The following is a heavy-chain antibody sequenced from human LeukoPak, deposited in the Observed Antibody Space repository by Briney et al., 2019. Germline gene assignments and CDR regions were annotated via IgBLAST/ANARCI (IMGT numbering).Heavy chain of an antibody. CDR3: ARKSYYDSSGYYSGWFDP. J-gene: IGHJ5*02. V-gene: IGHV1-69*13. CDR1: GYTFINYA. D-gene: IGHD3-22*01. CDR2: IIPIFGTA. Sequence: SVKVSCKAFGYTFINYAISWVRQAPGQGLEWMGGIIPIFGTANYAQKFQGRVTITADESTSTAYMELSSLRSEDTAVYYCARKSYYDSSGYYSGWFDPWGQGTPVTVSS.